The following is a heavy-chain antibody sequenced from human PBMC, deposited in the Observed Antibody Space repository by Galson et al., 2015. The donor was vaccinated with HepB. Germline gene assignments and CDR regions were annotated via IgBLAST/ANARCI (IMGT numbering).Heavy chain of an antibody. V-gene: IGHV3-11*01. J-gene: IGHJ5*02. CDR2: ISDGGTTK. CDR1: GFAFSDYY. Sequence: SLRLSCAASGFAFSDYYMSWIRQAPGKGLQWVSYISDGGTTKYYADSVKGRFTISRDNSKKSLYLQMNSLRADDTAVYYCASHSYFTSGNFPPVPRFDPWGQGTPVTVSS. D-gene: IGHD2/OR15-2a*01. CDR3: ASHSYFTSGNFPPVPRFDP.